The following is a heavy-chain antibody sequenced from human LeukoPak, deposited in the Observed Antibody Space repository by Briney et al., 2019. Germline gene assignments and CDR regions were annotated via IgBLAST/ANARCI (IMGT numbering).Heavy chain of an antibody. CDR1: GFTFSSYA. Sequence: TGRSLRLSCAASGFTFSSYAMHWVRQAPGKGLEWVAVISYDGSNKYYADSVKGRFTISRDNSKNTLYLQMNSLRAEDTAVYYCARNQPDDYGDYVGWFDPWGQGTLVTVSS. CDR2: ISYDGSNK. J-gene: IGHJ5*02. CDR3: ARNQPDDYGDYVGWFDP. V-gene: IGHV3-30-3*01. D-gene: IGHD4-17*01.